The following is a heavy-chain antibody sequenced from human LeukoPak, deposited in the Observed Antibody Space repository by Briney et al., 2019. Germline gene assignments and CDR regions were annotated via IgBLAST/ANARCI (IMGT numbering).Heavy chain of an antibody. J-gene: IGHJ4*02. Sequence: HSGGSLRLSCAASGFTFSSYAMSWVRQAPGKGLEWVSAISGSGGSTYYADSVKGRFTTSRDNSKNTLYLQMNSLRAEDTAVYYCAKAGGWYNFDYWGQGTLVTVSS. CDR3: AKAGGWYNFDY. D-gene: IGHD6-19*01. CDR1: GFTFSSYA. CDR2: ISGSGGST. V-gene: IGHV3-23*01.